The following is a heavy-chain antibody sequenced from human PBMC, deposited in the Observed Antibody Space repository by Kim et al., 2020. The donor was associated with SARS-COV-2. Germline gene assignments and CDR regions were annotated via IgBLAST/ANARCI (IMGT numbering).Heavy chain of an antibody. CDR1: GFTFTNAW. V-gene: IGHV3-15*01. CDR2: IKSKTDGGTT. CDR3: TTEVGGSPSWFDP. J-gene: IGHJ5*02. Sequence: GGSLRLSCAASGFTFTNAWMSWVRQAPGKGLEWVGRIKSKTDGGTTDYAAPVKGRFTISRDDSKNTLYLQMNSLKTEDTAVYYCTTEVGGSPSWFDPWGQGTLVTVSS. D-gene: IGHD1-26*01.